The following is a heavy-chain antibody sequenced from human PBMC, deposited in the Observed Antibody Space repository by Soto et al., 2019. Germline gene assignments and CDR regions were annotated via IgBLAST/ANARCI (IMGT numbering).Heavy chain of an antibody. J-gene: IGHJ3*02. Sequence: GGSLRLSCAASGFTLSSNGMHWVRQAPGKGLEWVAFIWYDGSDKYYADSVKGRFTISRDNSKNTLYLQMNSLRAEDTAVYYCARDRYPNYPPDAFDIWGLGTLVTVSS. CDR1: GFTLSSNG. CDR3: ARDRYPNYPPDAFDI. CDR2: IWYDGSDK. D-gene: IGHD4-4*01. V-gene: IGHV3-33*01.